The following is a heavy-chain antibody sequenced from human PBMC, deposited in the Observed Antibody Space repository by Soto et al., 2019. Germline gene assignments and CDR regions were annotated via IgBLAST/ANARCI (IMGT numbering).Heavy chain of an antibody. D-gene: IGHD3-9*01. CDR3: ARLGPVLRYFDWLPVNYYYYMDV. V-gene: IGHV3-11*01. CDR1: GFTFSDYY. Sequence: GGSLRLSCAASGFTFSDYYMSWIRQAPGKGLEWVSYISSSGSTIYYADSVKGRFTISRDNAKNSLYLQMNSLRAEDTAVYYCARLGPVLRYFDWLPVNYYYYMDVWGKGTTVTVSS. J-gene: IGHJ6*03. CDR2: ISSSGSTI.